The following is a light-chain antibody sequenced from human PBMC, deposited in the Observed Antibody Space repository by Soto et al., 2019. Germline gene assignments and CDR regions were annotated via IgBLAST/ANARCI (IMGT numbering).Light chain of an antibody. Sequence: QSALTQPASVSGSPGQSITISCIGTSSDVGRYNLVSWYQQHPGKAPKVLIYEVSERPSGVSNRFSGSKSGNTASLTNSGLQAEDEAEYYCCSYAGSRTHVLFGGGTQLTVL. J-gene: IGLJ2*01. CDR3: CSYAGSRTHVL. CDR2: EVS. CDR1: SSDVGRYNL. V-gene: IGLV2-23*02.